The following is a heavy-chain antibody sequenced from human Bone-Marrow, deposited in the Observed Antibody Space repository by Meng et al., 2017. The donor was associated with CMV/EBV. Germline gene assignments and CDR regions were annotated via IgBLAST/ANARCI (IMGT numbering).Heavy chain of an antibody. J-gene: IGHJ5*02. CDR3: ARQTSGWPNWFDP. V-gene: IGHV5-51*01. Sequence: GESLKISCTASGYDFSTYWIGWVRQTPDKGLEWMGIIYPPDSKTKYSPSFQGHVTISVDKSISTAYLQWSSLKASDTAMYYCARQTSGWPNWFDPWGQGTVVTVSS. D-gene: IGHD6-19*01. CDR2: IYPPDSKT. CDR1: GYDFSTYW.